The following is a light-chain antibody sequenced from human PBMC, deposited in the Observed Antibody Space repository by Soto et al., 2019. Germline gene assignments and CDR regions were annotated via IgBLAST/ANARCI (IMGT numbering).Light chain of an antibody. Sequence: EIVFTQSPGTLSLSPGERATLSGRASQSVSSSYLAWYQQKPGQAPRLLIYDASRRATGIPDRFSGSGSGTDFTLTISRLEPEDFAVYYCQQYGSTPRTFGQGTKVDIK. CDR3: QQYGSTPRT. CDR2: DAS. V-gene: IGKV3-20*01. J-gene: IGKJ1*01. CDR1: QSVSSSY.